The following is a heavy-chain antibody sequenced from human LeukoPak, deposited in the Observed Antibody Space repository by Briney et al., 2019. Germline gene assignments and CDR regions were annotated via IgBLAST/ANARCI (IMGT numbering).Heavy chain of an antibody. V-gene: IGHV3-64*01. CDR2: ISSDGGKT. D-gene: IGHD5-18*01. CDR3: ARSIRAGYGLFDS. J-gene: IGHJ4*02. CDR1: GFTFSSYA. Sequence: GGSLRLSCSASGFTFSSYAMHWVRQAPGKGLEYVSAISSDGGKTYYANSVKGRFAISRDNSKNTLYLQMGTLRVEDMALYHCARSIRAGYGLFDSWGQGTLVTVSS.